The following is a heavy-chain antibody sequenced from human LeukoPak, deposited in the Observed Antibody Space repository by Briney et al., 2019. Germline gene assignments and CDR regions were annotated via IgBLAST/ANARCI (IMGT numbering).Heavy chain of an antibody. CDR1: GGTFSSYA. J-gene: IGHJ5*02. CDR2: IIPIFGTA. D-gene: IGHD6-19*01. V-gene: IGHV1-69*05. CDR3: ARGRIAVANNWFDP. Sequence: ASVKVSCKASGGTFSSYAISWVRQAPGQGGEWMGGIIPIFGTANYAQKFQGRVTITTDESTSTAYMELSSLRSEDTAVYYCARGRIAVANNWFDPWGQGTLVTVSS.